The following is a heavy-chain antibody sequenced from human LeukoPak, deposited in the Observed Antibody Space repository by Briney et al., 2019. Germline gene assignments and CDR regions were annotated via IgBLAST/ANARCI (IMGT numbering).Heavy chain of an antibody. CDR1: GFTFSSYA. CDR3: AKSVFGVVTPFDY. Sequence: GGSLRLSCAASGFTFSSYAMGWVRQAPGKGLEWVSAISGSGGSTYYADSVKGRFTISRDNSKNTLYLQMNSLRAEDTAVYYCAKSVFGVVTPFDYWGQGTLVTVSS. J-gene: IGHJ4*02. V-gene: IGHV3-23*01. D-gene: IGHD3-3*01. CDR2: ISGSGGST.